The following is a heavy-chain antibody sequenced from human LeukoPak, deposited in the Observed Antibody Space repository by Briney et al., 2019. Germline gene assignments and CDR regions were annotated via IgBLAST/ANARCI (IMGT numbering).Heavy chain of an antibody. Sequence: SETLSLTCTVSGGSISSYYWSWIRQPPGKGLEWIGYIYYSGSTSYNPSLKSRVTISVDTSKNQFSLKLSSVTAADTAVYYCARRLGYYFDYWGQGTLVTVSS. J-gene: IGHJ4*02. V-gene: IGHV4-59*01. CDR3: ARRLGYYFDY. CDR2: IYYSGST. D-gene: IGHD3-16*01. CDR1: GGSISSYY.